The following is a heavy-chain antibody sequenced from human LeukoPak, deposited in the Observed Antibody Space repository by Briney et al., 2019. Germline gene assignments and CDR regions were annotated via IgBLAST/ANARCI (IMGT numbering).Heavy chain of an antibody. Sequence: SETLSLTCTVSGGSILSSYYYWGWIRQPPGKGLEWIGSIYYSGTTYYNSSLKSRVTISVDTSQNQFSLRLTSVTAADTAVYYCARDWSPDYWGQGILVTVSS. CDR2: IYYSGTT. CDR3: ARDWSPDY. CDR1: GGSILSSYYY. J-gene: IGHJ4*02. V-gene: IGHV4-39*07.